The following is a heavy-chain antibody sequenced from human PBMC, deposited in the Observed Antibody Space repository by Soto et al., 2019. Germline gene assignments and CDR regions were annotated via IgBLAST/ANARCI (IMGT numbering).Heavy chain of an antibody. CDR2: ISGSGGST. CDR1: GFTFSSYA. D-gene: IGHD6-13*01. Sequence: GGSLRLSCASSGFTFSSYAMSWVRQAPGKGLEWVSAISGSGGSTYYADSVKGRFTISRDNSKNTLYLQMNSLRAEDTAVYYCAKDARRQQLGYYYYGMDVWGQGTTVTVSS. V-gene: IGHV3-23*01. CDR3: AKDARRQQLGYYYYGMDV. J-gene: IGHJ6*02.